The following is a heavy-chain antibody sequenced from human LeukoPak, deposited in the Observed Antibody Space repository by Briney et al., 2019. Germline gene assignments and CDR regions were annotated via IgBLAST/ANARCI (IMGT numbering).Heavy chain of an antibody. V-gene: IGHV3-30*18. Sequence: GGSLRLSCAASGFTFSSYGMHWVRQAPGKGLEWVAVISYDGSNKYYADSVKGRFTISRDNSKNTLYLQMNSLRAEDTAVYYCAKGGRNYYYYMDVWGKGTTVTVSS. D-gene: IGHD2-15*01. CDR3: AKGGRNYYYYMDV. CDR1: GFTFSSYG. CDR2: ISYDGSNK. J-gene: IGHJ6*03.